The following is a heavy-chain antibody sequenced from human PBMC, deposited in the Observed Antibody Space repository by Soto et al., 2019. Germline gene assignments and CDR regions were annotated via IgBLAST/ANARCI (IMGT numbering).Heavy chain of an antibody. CDR1: GFTVCSYA. D-gene: IGHD3-22*01. CDR2: ISGIGVST. V-gene: IGHV3-23*01. CDR3: AKTWWLFPTYYFDY. Sequence: PGGALRGSCPASGFTVCSYAMSWVRQAPGKGLAWVSAISGIGVSTYYADSVKGRFTISRDNSKNTLYLQMNSLRAEDTAVYYCAKTWWLFPTYYFDYWVQGTLLTVSS. J-gene: IGHJ4*02.